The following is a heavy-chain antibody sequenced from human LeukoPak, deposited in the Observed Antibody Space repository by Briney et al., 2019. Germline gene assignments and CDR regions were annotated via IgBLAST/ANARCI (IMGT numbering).Heavy chain of an antibody. CDR1: GFTFSSYG. CDR3: ARSIGLTGGGVDV. V-gene: IGHV3-30*03. J-gene: IGHJ6*02. Sequence: GGSLRLSCAASGFTFSSYGMHWVRQAPGKGLEWVAVISYDGSNKYYADSVKGRFTISRDNSKNTLYLQMNSLRAEDTAVYYCARSIGLTGGGVDVWGQGTTVTVSS. CDR2: ISYDGSNK. D-gene: IGHD3-9*01.